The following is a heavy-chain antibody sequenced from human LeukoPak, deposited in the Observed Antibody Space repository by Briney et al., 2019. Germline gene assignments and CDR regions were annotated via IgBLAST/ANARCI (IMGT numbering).Heavy chain of an antibody. J-gene: IGHJ5*02. V-gene: IGHV4-59*01. CDR2: IYYSGST. D-gene: IGHD6-19*01. CDR3: ARGTAGEGWFDP. CDR1: GGSISSYY. Sequence: SETLSLTCTVSGGSISSYYWSWIRQPPGKGLEWIGYIYYSGSTNYNPSLKSRVTISVDTSKNRFSLKLSSVTAADTAVYYCARGTAGEGWFDPWGQGTLVTVSS.